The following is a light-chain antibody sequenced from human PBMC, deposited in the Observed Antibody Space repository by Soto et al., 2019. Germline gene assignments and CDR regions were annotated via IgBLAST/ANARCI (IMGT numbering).Light chain of an antibody. Sequence: EIELTQSPATLSVSPGERSTLSCRSSQSVSIKLAWYQQKPGQAPRLLIYDTSTRATGIPARFSGSGSGTEFTLTISSLQSEDFAVYYCQQYNNWPPITFGQGTRLEI. J-gene: IGKJ5*01. CDR2: DTS. CDR3: QQYNNWPPIT. V-gene: IGKV3-15*01. CDR1: QSVSIK.